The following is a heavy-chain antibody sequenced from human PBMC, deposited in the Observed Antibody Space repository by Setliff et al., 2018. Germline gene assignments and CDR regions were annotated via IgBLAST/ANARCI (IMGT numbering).Heavy chain of an antibody. J-gene: IGHJ4*02. CDR1: GYTFVGYY. CDR2: INPKTGGT. V-gene: IGHV1-2*02. Sequence: GASVKVSCKASGYTFVGYYLHWVRQAPGQGLEWMGWINPKTGGTNYAQKFQGRVTMTRDASINTAFMHLSSLKSDDTALYYCNSRITVLRGVTVLWGQGTLVTVSS. CDR3: NSRITVLRGVTVL. D-gene: IGHD3-10*01.